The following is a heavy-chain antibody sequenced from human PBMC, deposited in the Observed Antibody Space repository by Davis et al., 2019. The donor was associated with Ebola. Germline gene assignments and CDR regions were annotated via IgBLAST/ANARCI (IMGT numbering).Heavy chain of an antibody. Sequence: SEILSLTCTVSGGSISSYYWSWIRQPPGKGLEWIGYIYYSGSTNYNPSLKSRVTISVDTSKNQFSLKLSSVTAADTAVYYCANRIAAAGFDYWGQGTLVTVSS. CDR2: IYYSGST. CDR1: GGSISSYY. CDR3: ANRIAAAGFDY. D-gene: IGHD6-13*01. V-gene: IGHV4-59*08. J-gene: IGHJ4*02.